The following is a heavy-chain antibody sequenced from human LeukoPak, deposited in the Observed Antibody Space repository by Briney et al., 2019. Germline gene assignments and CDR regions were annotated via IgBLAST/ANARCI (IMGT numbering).Heavy chain of an antibody. CDR1: GGSISSSSYY. Sequence: SETLSLTCTVSGGSISSSSYYWRWIRQPPGKGLEWIGSIYYSGSTYYNPSLKSRVTISVDTSKNQFSLKLSSVTAADTAVYYCARDSGVRSQLWLRGGDFDYWGQGTLVTVSS. J-gene: IGHJ4*02. CDR2: IYYSGST. D-gene: IGHD5-18*01. CDR3: ARDSGVRSQLWLRGGDFDY. V-gene: IGHV4-39*07.